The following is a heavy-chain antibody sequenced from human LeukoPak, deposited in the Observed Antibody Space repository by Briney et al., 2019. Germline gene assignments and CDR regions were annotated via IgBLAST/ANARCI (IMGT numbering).Heavy chain of an antibody. CDR2: IIPIFGTA. V-gene: IGHV1-69*05. D-gene: IGHD6-13*01. CDR3: AMGGIAAAGTGWFDP. Sequence: GASVKVSCKASGGTFSSYAISWVRQAPGQGLEWMGGIIPIFGTANYAQKFQGRVTITTDESTSTAYMELGSLRSEDTAVYYCAMGGIAAAGTGWFDPWGQGTLVTVSS. CDR1: GGTFSSYA. J-gene: IGHJ5*02.